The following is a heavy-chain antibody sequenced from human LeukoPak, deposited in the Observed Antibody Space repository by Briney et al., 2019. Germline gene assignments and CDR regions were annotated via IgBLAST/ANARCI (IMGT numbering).Heavy chain of an antibody. D-gene: IGHD1-1*01. CDR1: GGSISSYY. V-gene: IGHV4-59*01. CDR3: ARVQRPLDGADY. CDR2: IYYSGST. Sequence: SETLSLTCTVSGGSISSYYWSWIRQPPGKGLEWTGYIYYSGSTYYNPSLKSRVTISVDTSKNLFSLKLSSVTAADTAVYYCARVQRPLDGADYWGQGTLVTVSS. J-gene: IGHJ4*02.